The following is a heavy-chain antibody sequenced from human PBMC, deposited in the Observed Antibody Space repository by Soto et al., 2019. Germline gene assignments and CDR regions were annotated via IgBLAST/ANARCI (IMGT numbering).Heavy chain of an antibody. CDR2: INTDGSIT. CDR1: GLIFSNYK. Sequence: EVQLVESGGGLVQPGGSLRLSCAASGLIFSNYKMHWVRQAPGKGLVWVSRINTDGSITDYADSVKGRFTVSRDNPKNTLYLQMNSLRAEDTAVYYCARDTDGLHYWGQGTRVTVSS. J-gene: IGHJ4*02. V-gene: IGHV3-74*01. CDR3: ARDTDGLHY.